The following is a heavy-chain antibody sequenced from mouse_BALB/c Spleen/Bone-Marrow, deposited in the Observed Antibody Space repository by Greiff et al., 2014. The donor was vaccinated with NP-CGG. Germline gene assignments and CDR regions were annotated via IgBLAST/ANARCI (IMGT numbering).Heavy chain of an antibody. CDR2: IDPANGNT. J-gene: IGHJ2*01. Sequence: VQLQQPGAELVKSGASVKLSCTASGFNIKDTYMHWVKQRPEQGLEWIGRIDPANGNTKYDPKFQGKATITADSSSNTAYLQLSSLTSEDTAVYYCASDVYGYYCDYWGQGTTLTVSS. CDR3: ASDVYGYYCDY. CDR1: GFNIKDTY. V-gene: IGHV14-3*02. D-gene: IGHD2-3*01.